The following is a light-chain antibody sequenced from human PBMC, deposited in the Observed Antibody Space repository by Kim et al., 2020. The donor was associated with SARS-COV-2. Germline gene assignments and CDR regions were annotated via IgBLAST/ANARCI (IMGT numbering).Light chain of an antibody. J-gene: IGKJ1*01. CDR2: GAS. Sequence: SPGERSTLSCGASQSVRSNYLAWYQQKPGQAPRLLIYGASSRATGIPARFSGSGSGTDFTLTIIRLEPEDFAVYYCQQYGSSPWTFAQGTKVDIK. CDR3: QQYGSSPWT. V-gene: IGKV3-20*01. CDR1: QSVRSNY.